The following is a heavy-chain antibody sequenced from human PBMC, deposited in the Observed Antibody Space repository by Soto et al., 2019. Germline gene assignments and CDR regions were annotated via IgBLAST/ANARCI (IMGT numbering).Heavy chain of an antibody. CDR2: MNPNSGNT. D-gene: IGHD3-3*01. CDR3: ARGVRVFGVVILYYFDY. CDR1: GYTFTSYD. V-gene: IGHV1-8*01. Sequence: ASVKVSCKASGYTFTSYDINWVRQATGQGLEWMGWMNPNSGNTGYAQKFQGRVTMTRNTSISTAYMELSSLRSEDTAVYYCARGVRVFGVVILYYFDYWGQGTLVTVSS. J-gene: IGHJ4*02.